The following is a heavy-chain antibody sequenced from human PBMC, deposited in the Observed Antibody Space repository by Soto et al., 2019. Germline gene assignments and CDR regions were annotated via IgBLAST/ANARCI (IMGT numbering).Heavy chain of an antibody. CDR3: AKGVVSRPPQPAAVRGAFDI. V-gene: IGHV3-74*01. Sequence: PGGSLRLSCAASGLTFNRYWVHWVRRAPSKGLVWVSHINTDGSNTNYADSVKGRFTISRDNSKNTLYLQMNSLRAEDTAVYYCAKGVVSRPPQPAAVRGAFDIWGQGTMVTVSS. J-gene: IGHJ3*02. D-gene: IGHD2-2*01. CDR2: INTDGSNT. CDR1: GLTFNRYW.